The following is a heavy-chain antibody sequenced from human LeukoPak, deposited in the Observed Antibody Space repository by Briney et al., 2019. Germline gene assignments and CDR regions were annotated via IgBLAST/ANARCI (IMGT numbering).Heavy chain of an antibody. V-gene: IGHV4-4*07. J-gene: IGHJ5*02. CDR1: GGSISSYY. CDR3: ARDSVGVAANGRNWFDP. D-gene: IGHD2-15*01. CDR2: IYTSGST. Sequence: SETLSLTCTVSGGSISSYYWSWIRQPAGKGLEWIGRIYTSGSTNYNPSLKSRVTMSVDTSKNQFSLKLSSVTAADTAVYYCARDSVGVAANGRNWFDPWGQGTLVTVSS.